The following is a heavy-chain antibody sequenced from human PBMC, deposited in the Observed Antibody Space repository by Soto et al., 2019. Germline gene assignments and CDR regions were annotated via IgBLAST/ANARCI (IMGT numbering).Heavy chain of an antibody. Sequence: SETLSHTCTVSGGSVISGSYYWSWIRQPPGKGLEWIGYIYYSGSTNYNPSLKSRVTISVDTSKNQFSLKLSSVTAADTAVYYCARETVTTGSDYWGQGTLVTVSS. D-gene: IGHD4-17*01. CDR3: ARETVTTGSDY. J-gene: IGHJ4*02. CDR2: IYYSGST. CDR1: GGSVISGSYY. V-gene: IGHV4-61*01.